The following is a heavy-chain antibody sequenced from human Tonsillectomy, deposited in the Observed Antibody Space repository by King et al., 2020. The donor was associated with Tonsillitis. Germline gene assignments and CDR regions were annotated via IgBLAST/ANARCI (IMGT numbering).Heavy chain of an antibody. CDR1: GFTFSIYA. J-gene: IGHJ6*02. D-gene: IGHD6-13*01. V-gene: IGHV3-30-3*01. CDR3: GGGRGPQLVHYYGMDV. Sequence: QLVQSGGGVVQPGKSLRLSCAASGFTFSIYAMHWVRQAPGKGLEWVAVISYDGSNKYYADSVKGPFTISRDNSRNTLYLQMNSLRAEDTAVYYWGGGRGPQLVHYYGMDVWGQGATVTVSS. CDR2: ISYDGSNK.